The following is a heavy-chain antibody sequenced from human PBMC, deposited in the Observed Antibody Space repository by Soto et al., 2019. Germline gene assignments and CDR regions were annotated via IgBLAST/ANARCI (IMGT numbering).Heavy chain of an antibody. Sequence: SLRLSFAASGFTFSSYEMNWVRQAPGKGLEWVSYISRRFSIIYYADXGKCRFXXXXDXSXXSXELQMXXLRVEETAVYYCARGVLYYYDSSGYPHWFDPWGQGTLVTVSS. CDR3: ARGVLYYYDSSGYPHWFDP. J-gene: IGHJ5*02. V-gene: IGHV3-48*03. CDR1: GFTFSSYE. D-gene: IGHD3-22*01. CDR2: ISRRFSII.